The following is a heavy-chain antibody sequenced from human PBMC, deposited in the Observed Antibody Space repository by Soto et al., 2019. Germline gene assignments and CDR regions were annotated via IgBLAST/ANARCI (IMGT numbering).Heavy chain of an antibody. Sequence: EVQLVESGGGLVQPGRSLRLSCTASGFTFGDYAMSWFRQAPGKGLEWVGFIRSKAYGGTTEYAASVKGRFTISRDDSKSIAYLQMNSLKTEDTAVYYCTRRLQLRFLEWPPTFEDYWGQGTLVTVSS. CDR1: GFTFGDYA. CDR3: TRRLQLRFLEWPPTFEDY. D-gene: IGHD3-3*01. V-gene: IGHV3-49*03. CDR2: IRSKAYGGTT. J-gene: IGHJ4*02.